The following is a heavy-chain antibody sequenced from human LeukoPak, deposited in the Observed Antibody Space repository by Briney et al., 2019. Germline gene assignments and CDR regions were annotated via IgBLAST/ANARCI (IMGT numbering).Heavy chain of an antibody. J-gene: IGHJ5*02. CDR1: GLTFSSYS. CDR3: ARGGDYDILTGYSS. V-gene: IGHV3-21*01. Sequence: GGSLRLSCAASGLTFSSYSMNWVRQAPGKGLEWVSSISSSSSYIYYADSVKGRFTISRDNAKNSLYLQMNSLRAEDTAVYYCARGGDYDILTGYSSWGQGTLVTVSS. D-gene: IGHD3-9*01. CDR2: ISSSSSYI.